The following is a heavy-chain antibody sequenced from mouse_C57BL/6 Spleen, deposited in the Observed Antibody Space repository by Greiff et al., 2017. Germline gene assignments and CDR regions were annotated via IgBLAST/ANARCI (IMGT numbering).Heavy chain of an antibody. CDR1: GFSLSTSGMG. Sequence: QVTLKESGPGILQSSQTLSLTCSFSGFSLSTSGMGVSWIRQPSGKGLEWLAHIYWDDDKRYNPSLKSRLTISKDTSRNQVFLKSTSVDTADTATYYCARSADITTGYFHYWGQGTTLTASS. CDR3: ARSADITTGYFHY. CDR2: IYWDDDK. D-gene: IGHD1-1*01. V-gene: IGHV8-12*01. J-gene: IGHJ2*01.